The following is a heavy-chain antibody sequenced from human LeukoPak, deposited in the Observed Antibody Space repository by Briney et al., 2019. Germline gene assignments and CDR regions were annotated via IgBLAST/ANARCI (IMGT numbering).Heavy chain of an antibody. CDR2: MNPNSGNT. CDR3: ATLAVAGTTPLDY. J-gene: IGHJ4*02. CDR1: GYTFTSYD. Sequence: ASVKVSCKASGYTFTSYDINWVRQATGQGLEWVGWMNPNSGNTGYAQKFQGRVTMTRNTSISTAYMELSSLRSEDTAVYYCATLAVAGTTPLDYWGQGTLVTVSS. V-gene: IGHV1-8*01. D-gene: IGHD6-19*01.